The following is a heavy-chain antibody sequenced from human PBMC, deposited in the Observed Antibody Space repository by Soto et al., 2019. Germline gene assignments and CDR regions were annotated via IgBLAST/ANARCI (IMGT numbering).Heavy chain of an antibody. V-gene: IGHV3-9*01. Sequence: PGGSLRLSCAASGFTFDDYAMHWVRQAPGKGLEWVSGISWNSGSIGYADSVKGRFTISRDNAKNSLYLQMNSLRAEDTALYYCAKGRSASDAFDVWGQGTMVTVSS. J-gene: IGHJ3*01. CDR3: AKGRSASDAFDV. CDR1: GFTFDDYA. CDR2: ISWNSGSI.